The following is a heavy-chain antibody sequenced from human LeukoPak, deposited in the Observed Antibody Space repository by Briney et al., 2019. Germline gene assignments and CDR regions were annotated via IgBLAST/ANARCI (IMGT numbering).Heavy chain of an antibody. CDR1: GYTFTGYY. CDR3: ARVLSRSGYYFAYGY. D-gene: IGHD3-22*01. J-gene: IGHJ4*02. CDR2: INPDSGGT. V-gene: IGHV1-2*02. Sequence: ASVKVSCKASGYTFTGYYIHWVRQAPGQGLEWMGWINPDSGGTNYAQKFQGRVTMTRDTSIRTAYMELSRLRSDDTAVYYCARVLSRSGYYFAYGYWGQGTLVTVSS.